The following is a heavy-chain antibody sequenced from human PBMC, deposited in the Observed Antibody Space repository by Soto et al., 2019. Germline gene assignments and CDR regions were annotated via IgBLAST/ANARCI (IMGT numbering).Heavy chain of an antibody. CDR3: ASLGYQLPPHYYYYYGMDV. CDR2: ISYDGSNK. CDR1: GFTFSSYA. J-gene: IGHJ6*02. V-gene: IGHV3-30-3*01. D-gene: IGHD2-2*01. Sequence: QVQLVESGGGVVQPGRSLRLSCAASGFTFSSYAMHWVRQAPGKGLEWVAVISYDGSNKYYADYVKGRFTISRDNSKNTLYLQMNSLRAEDTAVYYCASLGYQLPPHYYYYYGMDVWVQGTTVTVSS.